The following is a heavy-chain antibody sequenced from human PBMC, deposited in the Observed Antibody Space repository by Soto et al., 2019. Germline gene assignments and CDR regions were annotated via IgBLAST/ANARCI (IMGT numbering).Heavy chain of an antibody. CDR3: ARDGEGF. CDR2: INTDGSET. CDR1: GFTFSNYA. J-gene: IGHJ4*02. V-gene: IGHV3-74*03. Sequence: EVQLLESGGGLVQPGGSLRLSCAASGFTFSNYAMTWVRRVSGRGLVWVSRINTDGSETTYVDSVKGRFTISRDNAKNMLYLQMNNLRAEDTAMYYCARDGEGFWGQGTLVTVSS. D-gene: IGHD2-21*01.